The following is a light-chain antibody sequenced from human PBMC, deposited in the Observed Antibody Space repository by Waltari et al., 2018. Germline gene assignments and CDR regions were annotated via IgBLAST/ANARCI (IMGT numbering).Light chain of an antibody. Sequence: EIVLTQSPGTLSLSPGERATLSCRASQSVSSNYLAWYQQKPGQAPRLLIYGASRRATGIPDRFSGSGAGTDFTLTISRLEPEDVAVYYCQQYGGSTGTFGQGTKVEIK. J-gene: IGKJ1*01. CDR2: GAS. CDR3: QQYGGSTGT. V-gene: IGKV3-20*01. CDR1: QSVSSNY.